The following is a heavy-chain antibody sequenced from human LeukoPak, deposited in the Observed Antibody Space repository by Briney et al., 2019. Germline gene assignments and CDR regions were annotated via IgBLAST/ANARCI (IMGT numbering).Heavy chain of an antibody. J-gene: IGHJ4*02. Sequence: SETLSLTCTVSGGSISSYYRSWIRQPPGKGLEWIGYIYYSGSTNYNPSLRSRVTISVDTSKNQFSLKLSSVTAADTAVYYCARHGAGAARPLDYWGQGTLVTVSS. D-gene: IGHD6-6*01. V-gene: IGHV4-59*08. CDR1: GGSISSYY. CDR3: ARHGAGAARPLDY. CDR2: IYYSGST.